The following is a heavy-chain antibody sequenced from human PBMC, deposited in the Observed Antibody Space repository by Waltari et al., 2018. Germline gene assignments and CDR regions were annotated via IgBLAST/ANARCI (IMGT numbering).Heavy chain of an antibody. CDR1: GGSISSGGYY. V-gene: IGHV4-31*03. D-gene: IGHD3-9*01. CDR2: IYYSGST. J-gene: IGHJ3*02. Sequence: QVQLQGSGPGLVKPSQTLSLTCTVSGGSISSGGYYWSWIRQHPGKGLEWIGYIYYSGSTDYNPSLKSRVTISVDTSKNQFSRKLSSVTAADTAVYYCASWYYDILTGYYPAAFDIWGQGTMVTVSS. CDR3: ASWYYDILTGYYPAAFDI.